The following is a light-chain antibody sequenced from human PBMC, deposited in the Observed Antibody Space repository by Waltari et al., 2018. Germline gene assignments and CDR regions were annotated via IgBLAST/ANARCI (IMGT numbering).Light chain of an antibody. CDR1: RSKLGRNP. V-gene: IGLV1-44*01. J-gene: IGLJ2*01. CDR3: ATWDDNLKVV. Sequence: QSVLTQPPSASGTPGQRVPIPCSGSRSKLGRNPVNWYQQLPGTAPKLLIYTNNQRPSGVADRFSGSKSGTSASLAISGLQSEDEADYYCATWDDNLKVVFGGGTKLTVL. CDR2: TNN.